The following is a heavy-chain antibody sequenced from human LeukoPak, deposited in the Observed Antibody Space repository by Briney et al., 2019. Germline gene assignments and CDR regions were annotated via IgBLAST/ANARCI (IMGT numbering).Heavy chain of an antibody. CDR2: IAGSGGST. V-gene: IGHV3-23*01. Sequence: GGPLRLSCAASVFTFNSYAMSWVRQAPGKGLEWVSTIAGSGGSTYYADSVKGRFTISRDNSNNALYLQMDSLRPEDTAVYYCAKSRAALVVRGVGPHSWGQGTLVTVSS. CDR3: AKSRAALVVRGVGPHS. D-gene: IGHD3-10*01. J-gene: IGHJ4*02. CDR1: VFTFNSYA.